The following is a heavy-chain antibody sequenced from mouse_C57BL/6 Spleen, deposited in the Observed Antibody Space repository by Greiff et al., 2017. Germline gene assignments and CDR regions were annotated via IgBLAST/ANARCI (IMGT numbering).Heavy chain of an antibody. V-gene: IGHV14-4*01. D-gene: IGHD1-1*01. J-gene: IGHJ3*01. Sequence: EVKLQESGAELVRPGASVKLSCTASGFNIKDDYMHWVKQRPEQGLEWIGWIDPENGDTEYASKFQGKATITADTSSNTAYLQLSSLTSEDTAVYYCTRLLRSFAYWGQGTLVTVSA. CDR1: GFNIKDDY. CDR3: TRLLRSFAY. CDR2: IDPENGDT.